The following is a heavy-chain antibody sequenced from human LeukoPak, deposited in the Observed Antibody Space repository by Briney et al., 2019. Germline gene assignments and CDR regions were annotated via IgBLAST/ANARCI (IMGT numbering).Heavy chain of an antibody. CDR2: ISSTGVI. CDR3: ARDHNWGFDY. Sequence: TGGSLRLSCAASGFTFSDYPMNWVRQTPGKGLEWVSYISSTGVIYYADSVRGRFSISRDNAMNSVYMQMNSLRAEDTALHYCARDHNWGFDYWGRGTLVTVSS. CDR1: GFTFSDYP. D-gene: IGHD7-27*01. J-gene: IGHJ4*02. V-gene: IGHV3-69-1*01.